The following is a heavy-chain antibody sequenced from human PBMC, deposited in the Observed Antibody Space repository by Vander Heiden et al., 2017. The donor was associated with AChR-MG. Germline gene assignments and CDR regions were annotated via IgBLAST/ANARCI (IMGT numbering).Heavy chain of an antibody. D-gene: IGHD4-17*01. Sequence: QVQLVESGGGVVQPGGSLRLSCAASGFSFSTSGMHWVRQAPGKGLEWMAFIHYDGTLNSYADSVTGRFTISRDNSKNTLYLQMNRLSDEDTALYYCVIDVICGRDNSDYEHWGQGTLVTVSS. J-gene: IGHJ1*01. CDR1: GFSFSTSG. CDR2: IHYDGTLN. V-gene: IGHV3-30*02. CDR3: VIDVICGRDNSDYEH.